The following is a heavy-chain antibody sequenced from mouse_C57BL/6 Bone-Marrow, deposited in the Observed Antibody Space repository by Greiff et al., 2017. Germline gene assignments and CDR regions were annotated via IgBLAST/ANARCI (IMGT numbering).Heavy chain of an antibody. Sequence: QVQLQQPGAELVKPGASVKLSCKASGYTFTSYWMHWVKQRPGQGLEWIGMIHPNSGSTNYNEKFKSKATLTVDKSSSTAYMQLSSLTSEDSAVYYCARDTTGARFAYWGQGTLVTVSA. CDR2: IHPNSGST. D-gene: IGHD1-1*01. V-gene: IGHV1-64*01. CDR3: ARDTTGARFAY. J-gene: IGHJ3*01. CDR1: GYTFTSYW.